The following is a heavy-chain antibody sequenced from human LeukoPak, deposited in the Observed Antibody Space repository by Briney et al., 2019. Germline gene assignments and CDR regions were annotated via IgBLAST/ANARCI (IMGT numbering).Heavy chain of an antibody. V-gene: IGHV3-23*01. CDR3: ARDRGYYDSSGYYPNYFDY. J-gene: IGHJ4*02. CDR1: GLTFSSYA. Sequence: GGSLRLSCAASGLTFSSYAMSWVRQAPGKGLEWVSAISGSGGSTYYADSVKGRFTISRVNSKNTLYLQMNSLRAEDTAVYYCARDRGYYDSSGYYPNYFDYWGQGTLVTVSS. D-gene: IGHD3-22*01. CDR2: ISGSGGST.